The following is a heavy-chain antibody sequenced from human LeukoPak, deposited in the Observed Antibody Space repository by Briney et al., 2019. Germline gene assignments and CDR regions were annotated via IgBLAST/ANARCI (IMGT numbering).Heavy chain of an antibody. CDR1: GFTFSSYG. D-gene: IGHD6-19*01. V-gene: IGHV3-33*01. CDR2: IWYDGSNK. Sequence: PGRSLRLSCAASGFTFSSYGMHWVRQAPGKGLEWVAVIWYDGSNKYYADSVKGRFTISRDNSKNTLYLQMNSLRAEDTAVYYCARGASSGWSDYYFGYWGQGTLVTVSS. CDR3: ARGASSGWSDYYFGY. J-gene: IGHJ4*02.